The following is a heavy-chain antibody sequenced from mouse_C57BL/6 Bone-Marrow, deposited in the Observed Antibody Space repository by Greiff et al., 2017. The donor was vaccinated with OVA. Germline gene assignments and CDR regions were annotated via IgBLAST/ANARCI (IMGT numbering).Heavy chain of an antibody. CDR3: TRDGYYKRYAMDY. CDR1: GFTFSSYA. J-gene: IGHJ4*01. Sequence: EVQRVESGEGLVKPGGSLKLSCAASGFTFSSYAMSWVRQTPEKRLEWVAYISSGGDYTNYADTVKGRFTISRDNARNTLYLQMSSLKSEDTAMYYCTRDGYYKRYAMDYWGQGTSVTVSS. V-gene: IGHV5-9-1*02. D-gene: IGHD2-3*01. CDR2: ISSGGDYT.